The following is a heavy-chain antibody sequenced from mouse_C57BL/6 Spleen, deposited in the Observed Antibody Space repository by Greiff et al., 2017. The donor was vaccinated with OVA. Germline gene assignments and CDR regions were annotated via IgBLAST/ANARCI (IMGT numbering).Heavy chain of an antibody. CDR2: IYPGDGDT. CDR1: GYAFSSSW. CDR3: ANYGPYYAMDY. V-gene: IGHV1-82*01. D-gene: IGHD1-1*02. J-gene: IGHJ4*01. Sequence: VQLVESGPELVKPGASVKISCKASGYAFSSSWMNWVKQRPGKGLEWIGRIYPGDGDTNYNGKFKGKATLTADKSSSTAYMQLSSLTSEDSAVYFCANYGPYYAMDYWGQGTSVTVSS.